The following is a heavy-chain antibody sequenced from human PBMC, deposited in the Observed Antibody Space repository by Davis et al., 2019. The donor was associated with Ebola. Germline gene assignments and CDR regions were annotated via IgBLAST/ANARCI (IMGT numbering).Heavy chain of an antibody. Sequence: ASVKVSCKASSYSFSHSSISWVRQATGQGLEWMGWMNPNSGNTGYAQKFQGRVTMTRSASISTAYMELSSLRSEDTAVYYCARRTYYGELEYRGQG. CDR2: MNPNSGNT. CDR1: SYSFSHSS. J-gene: IGHJ4*02. D-gene: IGHD1-26*01. CDR3: ARRTYYGELEY. V-gene: IGHV1-8*02.